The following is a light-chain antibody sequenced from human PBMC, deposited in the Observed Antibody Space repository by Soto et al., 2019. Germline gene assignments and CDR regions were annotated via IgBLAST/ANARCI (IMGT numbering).Light chain of an antibody. CDR3: QQYGSSSYT. CDR1: QSVSSSY. J-gene: IGKJ2*01. CDR2: GAS. V-gene: IGKV3-20*01. Sequence: EIVLTQSPGTLSLSPGERATLSCRASQSVSSSYLAWYQQKPGQAPRLLIYGASSRATGIPDRFSGSECGTDFTLTISRLEPEDCVVYYCQQYGSSSYTFGQGTKLEIK.